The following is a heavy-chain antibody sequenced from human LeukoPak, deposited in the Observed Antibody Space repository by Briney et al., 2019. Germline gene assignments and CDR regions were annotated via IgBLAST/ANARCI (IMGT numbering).Heavy chain of an antibody. J-gene: IGHJ4*02. CDR2: IYDSGST. CDR1: GGSITTNF. V-gene: IGHV4-59*08. Sequence: SETLSLTCTVSGGSITTNFWSWIRQPPGKGLEWIGYIYDSGSTNCNPSFSGRVTISVDTSKNQFSLRLTSVTTADTAVYYCARAKPDWNPPDYWGQGTLVTVSS. CDR3: ARAKPDWNPPDY. D-gene: IGHD1-1*01.